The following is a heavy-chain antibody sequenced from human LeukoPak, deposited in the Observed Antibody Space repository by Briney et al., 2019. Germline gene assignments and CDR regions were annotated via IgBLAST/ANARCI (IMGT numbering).Heavy chain of an antibody. J-gene: IGHJ3*01. CDR2: VYYSGST. V-gene: IGHV4-59*12. CDR1: GVSISSYY. CDR3: ARAPNAFDL. Sequence: SETLSLTCAVSGVSISSYYWSWVRQPPGKGLEWVGGVYYSGSTNYNPSLKSRVTISLDMSNNQSSLKLSSVTAADTAVYSCARAPNAFDLWGQGTMVTVSS.